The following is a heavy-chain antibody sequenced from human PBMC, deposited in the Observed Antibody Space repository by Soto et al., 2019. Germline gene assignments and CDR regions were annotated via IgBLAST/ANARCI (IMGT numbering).Heavy chain of an antibody. D-gene: IGHD5-18*01. CDR1: GGTFYTYT. Sequence: QVQLVQSGAEVRKPGSSVQVSCKASGGTFYTYTFSWVRQAPGQGLEWMGSITPIYPTTNYAEKFQGRLTVTADGSTNTAYMELNSLTSDDTAVYYCARIPRYSFPTSDDLDSWGQGTLVTVSP. J-gene: IGHJ4*02. V-gene: IGHV1-69*15. CDR3: ARIPRYSFPTSDDLDS. CDR2: ITPIYPTT.